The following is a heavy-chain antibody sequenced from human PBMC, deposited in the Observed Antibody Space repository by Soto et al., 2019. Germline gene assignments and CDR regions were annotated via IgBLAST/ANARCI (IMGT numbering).Heavy chain of an antibody. CDR1: GFTFSSYA. J-gene: IGHJ4*02. CDR2: ISYDGSNK. CDR3: ERVPSAVDGPYYFDY. Sequence: GGSLRLSCAASGFTFSSYAMHWVRQAPGKGLEWVAVISYDGSNKYYADSVKGRFTISGDNSKNTLYLQMNSLRAEDTAVYYCERVPSAVDGPYYFDYWGQGTLVTVSS. V-gene: IGHV3-30-3*01. D-gene: IGHD6-19*01.